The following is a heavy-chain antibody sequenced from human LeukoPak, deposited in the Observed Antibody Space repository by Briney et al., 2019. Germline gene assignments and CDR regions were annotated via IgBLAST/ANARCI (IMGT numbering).Heavy chain of an antibody. CDR1: GGSFSGYY. D-gene: IGHD6-19*01. Sequence: SETLSLTCAVYGGSFSGYYWSWIRQPPGKGLEWIGEINHSGSTNYNPSLKSRVTISVDTSKNQFSLKLSSVTAADTAVYYCARGAYSSGWYRQRDYYFDYWGQGTLVTVSS. V-gene: IGHV4-34*01. J-gene: IGHJ4*02. CDR2: INHSGST. CDR3: ARGAYSSGWYRQRDYYFDY.